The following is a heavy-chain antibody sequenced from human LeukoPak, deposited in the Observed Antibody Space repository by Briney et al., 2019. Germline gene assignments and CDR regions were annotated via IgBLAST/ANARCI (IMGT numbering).Heavy chain of an antibody. Sequence: ASVKVSCKASGGTFSNYAINWVRQAPGQGLEWMGGIIPIFGTANYAQKFQGRVTITADKSTSTVYMELNSLKSEDTAVYYCARGWDYDSGGRPTAYVYWGQGTLVTVSS. CDR2: IIPIFGTA. D-gene: IGHD3-22*01. J-gene: IGHJ4*02. CDR1: GGTFSNYA. CDR3: ARGWDYDSGGRPTAYVY. V-gene: IGHV1-69*06.